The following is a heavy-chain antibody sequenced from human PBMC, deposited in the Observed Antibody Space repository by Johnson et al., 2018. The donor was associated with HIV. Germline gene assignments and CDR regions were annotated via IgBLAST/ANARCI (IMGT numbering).Heavy chain of an antibody. CDR2: ISSSGLTV. V-gene: IGHV3-11*01. CDR3: ANYAVLCAFDI. CDR1: TITLGDYY. Sequence: QMLLVESGGGVVRPGGSLRLSCTASTITLGDYYISWIRQAPGKGLQWVSDISSSGLTVIYAESVTGRFTISRANSKNTLHLQMNSLRAEDTAVYYSANYAVLCAFDIWGQGTMVTVSS. J-gene: IGHJ3*02. D-gene: IGHD1-7*01.